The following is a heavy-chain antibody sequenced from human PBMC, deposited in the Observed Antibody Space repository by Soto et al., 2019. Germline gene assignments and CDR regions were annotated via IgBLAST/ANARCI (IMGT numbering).Heavy chain of an antibody. CDR2: FKSVGAGGTT. D-gene: IGHD4-4*01. J-gene: IGHJ4*02. V-gene: IGHV3-15*07. CDR3: ARDQAEMATVSLGY. CDR1: GLTFSDAW. Sequence: PGGSLRLSCTVSGLTFSDAWLNWVRQAPGKGLEWVGRFKSVGAGGTTEYAAPVKGRFTISRDNSKNTLYLQMNSLRAEDTVVYYCARDQAEMATVSLGYWGQGTLVTVSS.